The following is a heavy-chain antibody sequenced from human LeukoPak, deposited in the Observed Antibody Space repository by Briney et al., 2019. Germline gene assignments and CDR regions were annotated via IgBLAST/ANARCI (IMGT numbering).Heavy chain of an antibody. J-gene: IGHJ4*02. CDR3: ARRSYYDSSGYYYVETFDY. Sequence: PSETLSLTCTVSGGSISSSSYYWGWIRQPPGKGLEWIGSIYYSGSTYYNPSLKSRVTISVDTSKNQFSLKLSSATAADTAVYYCARRSYYDSSGYYYVETFDYWGQGTLVTVSS. V-gene: IGHV4-39*01. CDR2: IYYSGST. CDR1: GGSISSSSYY. D-gene: IGHD3-22*01.